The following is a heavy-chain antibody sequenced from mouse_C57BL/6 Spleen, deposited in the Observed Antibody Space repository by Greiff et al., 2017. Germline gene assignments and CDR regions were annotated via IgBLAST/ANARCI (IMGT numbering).Heavy chain of an antibody. J-gene: IGHJ2*01. D-gene: IGHD1-1*01. CDR1: GYTFTNYW. Sequence: VQLQQSGAELVRPGTSVKMSCKASGYTFTNYWIGWAKQRPGHGLEWIGDIFPGGGYTNYNEKFKGKATLTADKSSSTAYMQFSSLTSEDSAIYYCARSALVITTVVATPYYFDYWGQGTTLTVSS. V-gene: IGHV1-63*01. CDR3: ARSALVITTVVATPYYFDY. CDR2: IFPGGGYT.